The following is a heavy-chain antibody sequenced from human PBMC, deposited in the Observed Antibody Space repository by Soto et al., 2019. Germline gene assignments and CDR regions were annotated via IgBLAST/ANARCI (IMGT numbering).Heavy chain of an antibody. V-gene: IGHV3-66*01. CDR3: AKDVPGELLPTCFDP. Sequence: PGGSLRLSCAASGFTVSSNYMSWVRQAPGKGLEWVSIIYSGGCTYYADSVKGRFTISRDDSKNTLYLQMNSLRAEDTAVYYCAKDVPGELLPTCFDPWGQGTLVTVSS. D-gene: IGHD1-26*01. CDR1: GFTVSSNY. J-gene: IGHJ5*02. CDR2: IYSGGCT.